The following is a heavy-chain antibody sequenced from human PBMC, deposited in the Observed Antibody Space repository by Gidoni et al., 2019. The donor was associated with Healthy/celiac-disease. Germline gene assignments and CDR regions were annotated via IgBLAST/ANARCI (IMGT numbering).Heavy chain of an antibody. CDR1: GFTFSSHS. CDR3: ARDMVLWFGELSAFDAFDI. D-gene: IGHD3-10*01. V-gene: IGHV3-21*01. Sequence: EVQLVESGGGLVKPGGSLRLSWAASGFTFSSHSMDWVRQAPGKGLEWVSSIRSSSSYIYYADSVKGRFTISRDNAKNSLYLQMNSLRAEDTAVYYCARDMVLWFGELSAFDAFDIWGQGTMVTVSS. CDR2: IRSSSSYI. J-gene: IGHJ3*02.